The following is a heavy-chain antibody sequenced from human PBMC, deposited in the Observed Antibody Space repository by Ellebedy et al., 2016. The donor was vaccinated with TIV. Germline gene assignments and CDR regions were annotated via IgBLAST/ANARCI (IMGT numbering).Heavy chain of an antibody. CDR3: AGPLVRGVMVDGN. CDR1: GFTFSSYW. J-gene: IGHJ4*02. D-gene: IGHD3-10*01. Sequence: PGGSLRLSCAASGFTFSSYWMTWVRQAPGKGLEWVANIKQDGSEKYYVDSVRGRFTISRDNAKNSLYLQMNSLRAEDTAVYYCAGPLVRGVMVDGNWGQGTLVTVSS. CDR2: IKQDGSEK. V-gene: IGHV3-7*01.